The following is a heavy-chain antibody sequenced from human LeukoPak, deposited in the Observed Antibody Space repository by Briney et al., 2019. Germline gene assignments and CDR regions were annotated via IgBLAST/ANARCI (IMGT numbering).Heavy chain of an antibody. Sequence: PSETLSLTCTVSGGSISSYYWSWIRQPPGKGLEWIGYIYYSGRTNYNPSLKSRVTISVDTSKNQFSLKLSSVTAADTAVYYCARDKGATNWGQGTLVTVSS. CDR2: IYYSGRT. D-gene: IGHD1-26*01. CDR3: ARDKGATN. J-gene: IGHJ4*02. CDR1: GGSISSYY. V-gene: IGHV4-59*01.